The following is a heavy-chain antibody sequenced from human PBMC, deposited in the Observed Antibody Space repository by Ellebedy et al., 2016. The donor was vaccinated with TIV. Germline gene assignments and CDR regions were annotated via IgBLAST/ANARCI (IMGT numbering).Heavy chain of an antibody. J-gene: IGHJ3*02. CDR2: ISVSTFTK. D-gene: IGHD3-10*01. CDR1: GFTFTPYA. Sequence: GGSLRLSCAASGFTFTPYAMNWVRQAPGKGLEWVAYISVSTFTKYYADSVKGRFTISRDNAKNSLHLQMSSLTAEDTAVYYCARDMAWGNERVNDALDIWGQGTMVTVSP. V-gene: IGHV3-48*04. CDR3: ARDMAWGNERVNDALDI.